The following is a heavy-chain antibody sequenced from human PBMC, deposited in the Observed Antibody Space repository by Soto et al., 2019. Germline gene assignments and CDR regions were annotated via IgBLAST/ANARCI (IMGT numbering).Heavy chain of an antibody. CDR3: AREYCSGSSCYYIDY. Sequence: QVQLAESGGGVVQPGRSLRLTCVASGFTFSNYAMHWVRQAPGKGLEWVAVISYDGSNKYYADSVKGRFTISRDNSKNTRYLQMNSLRAEDTAVYYCAREYCSGSSCYYIDYWGQGTLVTVSS. J-gene: IGHJ4*02. CDR1: GFTFSNYA. D-gene: IGHD2-15*01. V-gene: IGHV3-30*14. CDR2: ISYDGSNK.